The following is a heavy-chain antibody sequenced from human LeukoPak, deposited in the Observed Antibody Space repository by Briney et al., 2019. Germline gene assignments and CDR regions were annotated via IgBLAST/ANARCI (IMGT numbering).Heavy chain of an antibody. D-gene: IGHD3-9*01. CDR1: GGSISSYY. J-gene: IGHJ3*02. V-gene: IGHV4-59*01. CDR3: ARARYVNSFYAFDI. Sequence: SETLSLTCTVSGGSISSYYWSWIRLPPGKGLEWIGYLSKSGNTNYSPPLKSRVTIFGDTSKNQFFLKLSSVTAAATAVYYCARARYVNSFYAFDIWGQGTLVTVSS. CDR2: LSKSGNT.